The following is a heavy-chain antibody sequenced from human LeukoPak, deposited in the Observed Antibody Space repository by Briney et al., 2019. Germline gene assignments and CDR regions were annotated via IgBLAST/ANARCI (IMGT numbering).Heavy chain of an antibody. CDR2: IKQDGSVK. Sequence: PGGSLRLSCAASGFTLSTYWISWVRQAPGKGLEWVANIKQDGSVKYYVDSVKGRFTISRDNAKNAVYLQMNSLRAEDTAVYYCARAIAAAGAYWGQGTLVTVSS. J-gene: IGHJ4*02. CDR3: ARAIAAAGAY. D-gene: IGHD6-13*01. V-gene: IGHV3-7*04. CDR1: GFTLSTYW.